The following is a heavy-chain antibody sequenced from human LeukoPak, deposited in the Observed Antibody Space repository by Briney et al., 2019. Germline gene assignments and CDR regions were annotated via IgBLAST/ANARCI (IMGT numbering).Heavy chain of an antibody. J-gene: IGHJ5*02. D-gene: IGHD3-10*01. CDR1: GGSISSGGYS. V-gene: IGHV4-30-2*01. Sequence: PSQTLSLTCAVSGGSISSGGYSWSWIRQPPGKGLKWIGYIYHSGSTYYNPSLKSRVTISVDRSMNQFSLKLSSVTAADTAVYYCARESPGDDWFDPWGQGTLVTVSS. CDR3: ARESPGDDWFDP. CDR2: IYHSGST.